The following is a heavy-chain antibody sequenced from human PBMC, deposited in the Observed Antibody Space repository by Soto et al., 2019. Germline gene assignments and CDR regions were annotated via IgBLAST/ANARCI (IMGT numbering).Heavy chain of an antibody. Sequence: LTCALFRCRISRYYRSWIRLPAGKGLDCIGRIYTSGRTNYNPSPKSRVTMSVDTSKKQISLKLSSVTAADTAVYYCERVIDYGDSFNWFDPWGQGTLVTVSS. CDR3: ERVIDYGDSFNWFDP. J-gene: IGHJ5*02. D-gene: IGHD4-17*01. CDR1: RCRISRYY. V-gene: IGHV4-4*07. CDR2: IYTSGRT.